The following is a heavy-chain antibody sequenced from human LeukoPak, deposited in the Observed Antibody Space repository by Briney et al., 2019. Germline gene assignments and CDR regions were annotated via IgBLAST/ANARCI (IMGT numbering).Heavy chain of an antibody. D-gene: IGHD3-10*01. J-gene: IGHJ4*02. Sequence: PSETLSLTCTVSGGSISSSSYYWGWIRQPPGKGLEWIGSLYYSGSTYYNPSLKSRVTISVDTSKNQFSLMLSSVTAADTAVYFCARAGSGTYYKGFDYWGQGTLVTVSS. CDR3: ARAGSGTYYKGFDY. CDR2: LYYSGST. CDR1: GGSISSSSYY. V-gene: IGHV4-39*07.